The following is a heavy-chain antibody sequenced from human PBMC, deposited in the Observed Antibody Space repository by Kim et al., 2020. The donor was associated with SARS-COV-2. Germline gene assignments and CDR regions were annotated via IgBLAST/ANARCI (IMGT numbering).Heavy chain of an antibody. Sequence: SVKGRFTISRDNSKNTLYLQMNSLRAEDTAVYYCAKILSGYDDYRGGFDYWGQGTLVTVSS. J-gene: IGHJ4*02. CDR3: AKILSGYDDYRGGFDY. D-gene: IGHD5-12*01. V-gene: IGHV3-30*02.